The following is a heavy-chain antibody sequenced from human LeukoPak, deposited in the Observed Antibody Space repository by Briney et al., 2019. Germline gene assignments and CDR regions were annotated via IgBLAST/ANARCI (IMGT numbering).Heavy chain of an antibody. D-gene: IGHD2-2*01. V-gene: IGHV4-4*07. CDR2: IYTSGST. CDR3: ARGSTVWQGGWFDP. Sequence: PSVTLSLTCTVSGGSISSYYWSWIRQPAGKGLEWIGRIYTSGSTNYNPSLKSRVTMSVDTSKNQFSLKLSSVTAADTAVYYCARGSTVWQGGWFDPWGQGTLVTVSS. J-gene: IGHJ5*02. CDR1: GGSISSYY.